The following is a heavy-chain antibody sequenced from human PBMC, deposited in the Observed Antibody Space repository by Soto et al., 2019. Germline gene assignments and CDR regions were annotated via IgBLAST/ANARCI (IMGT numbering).Heavy chain of an antibody. Sequence: GESLKISCQVSGYSFTTFWIGWVRQMPGKGLEWVGLIYPRDSDTRYSPSFQGQVTISVDKSVNTAYLRWSSLKASDTAIYYCARTDNPSFNFDYWGQGTQVTVSS. CDR1: GYSFTTFW. CDR2: IYPRDSDT. J-gene: IGHJ4*02. D-gene: IGHD1-1*01. V-gene: IGHV5-51*01. CDR3: ARTDNPSFNFDY.